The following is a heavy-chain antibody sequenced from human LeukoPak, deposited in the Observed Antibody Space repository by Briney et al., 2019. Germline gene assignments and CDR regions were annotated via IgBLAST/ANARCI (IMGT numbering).Heavy chain of an antibody. V-gene: IGHV4-38-2*02. D-gene: IGHD3-10*01. J-gene: IGHJ4*02. CDR1: GYSISTDYH. CDR2: MHHSGGT. Sequence: SETLSLTCAVSGYSISTDYHWGWIRQPPGKGLEWIGSMHHSGGTYYNPSLKSRVTISLDTSKNQVSLKLNSVTAADMAVYYCARDRSYYTFDYWGQGTLVTVSA. CDR3: ARDRSYYTFDY.